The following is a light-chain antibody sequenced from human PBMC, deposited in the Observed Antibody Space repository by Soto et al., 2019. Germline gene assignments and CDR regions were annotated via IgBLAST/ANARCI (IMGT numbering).Light chain of an antibody. CDR2: DAS. CDR3: QQRTYWPLT. V-gene: IGKV3-11*01. CDR1: QSVGSY. J-gene: IGKJ4*01. Sequence: EILLTQSPATLSLSPGDRATLSCRASQSVGSYLAWYQQKPGKAPRLLMYDASNRATGIPARFSGSGSGTDFTLTIRSLEPEDFAVYYCQQRTYWPLTFGGGTKVEIK.